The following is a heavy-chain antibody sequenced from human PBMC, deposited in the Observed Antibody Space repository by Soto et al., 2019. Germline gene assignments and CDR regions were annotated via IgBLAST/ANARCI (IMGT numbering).Heavy chain of an antibody. V-gene: IGHV4-39*01. CDR3: ARQAYFPRSFDY. D-gene: IGHD2-21*01. Sequence: QLQLQESGPGLVKPSETLSLTCTVSGGSIGTSSYYWGWIRQPPGKGLEWIGSIYYSGSTYYNPSLKSRVTISVDTSKNQFSLKLSSVTAADTAVYYCARQAYFPRSFDYWGQGTLVTVSS. J-gene: IGHJ4*02. CDR2: IYYSGST. CDR1: GGSIGTSSYY.